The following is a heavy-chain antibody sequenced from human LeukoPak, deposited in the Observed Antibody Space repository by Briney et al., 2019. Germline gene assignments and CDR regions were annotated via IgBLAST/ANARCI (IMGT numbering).Heavy chain of an antibody. J-gene: IGHJ4*02. V-gene: IGHV4-59*12. Sequence: SETLSLTCTVSGGSISSYYWSWIRQPPGKGLEWIGYIYYSGSTNYKPSLKSRVTISVDTSKNQFSLKLSSVTAADTAVYYCARGGSSWHPDYWGQGTLVTVSS. D-gene: IGHD6-13*01. CDR2: IYYSGST. CDR3: ARGGSSWHPDY. CDR1: GGSISSYY.